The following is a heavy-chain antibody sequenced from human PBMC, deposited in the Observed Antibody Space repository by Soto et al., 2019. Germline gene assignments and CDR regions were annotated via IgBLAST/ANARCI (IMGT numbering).Heavy chain of an antibody. CDR2: IYYSGST. D-gene: IGHD3-22*01. CDR3: ARQIDSSGYYWDHFDY. J-gene: IGHJ4*02. CDR1: VGSISSSSYY. Sequence: SETLSLTCTVSVGSISSSSYYWCWIRHPPGKGLEWIGSIYYSGSTYYNPSLKSRVTISVDTSKNQFSLKLSSVTAADTAVYYCARQIDSSGYYWDHFDYWGQGTLVTVSS. V-gene: IGHV4-39*01.